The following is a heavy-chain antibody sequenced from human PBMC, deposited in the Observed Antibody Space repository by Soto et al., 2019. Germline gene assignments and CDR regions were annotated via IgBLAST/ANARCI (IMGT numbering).Heavy chain of an antibody. V-gene: IGHV1-69*13. Sequence: SVKVSCKASGYTFTSYGISWVRQAPGQGLEWMGGIIPIFGTVNYAQKFQGRVTITADGSTSTAYMELSSLRSEDTAVYYCARDKDRHKIGWNGYYILDVWGPGTTVTVSS. CDR2: IIPIFGTV. CDR3: ARDKDRHKIGWNGYYILDV. CDR1: GYTFTSYG. J-gene: IGHJ6*02. D-gene: IGHD1-1*01.